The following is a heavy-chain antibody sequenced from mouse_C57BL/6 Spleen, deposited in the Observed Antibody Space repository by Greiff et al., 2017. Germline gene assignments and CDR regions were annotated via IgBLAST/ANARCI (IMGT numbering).Heavy chain of an antibody. J-gene: IGHJ1*03. CDR3: ARQKGSSYWYFDV. Sequence: EVQVVESGGGLVQPGGSLKLSCAASGFTFSDYYMYWVRQTPEKRLEWVAYISNGGGSTYYPDTVKGRFTISRDNAKNALYLQMSRLKSEDTAMYYCARQKGSSYWYFDVWGTGTTVTVSS. CDR2: ISNGGGST. D-gene: IGHD1-1*01. V-gene: IGHV5-12*01. CDR1: GFTFSDYY.